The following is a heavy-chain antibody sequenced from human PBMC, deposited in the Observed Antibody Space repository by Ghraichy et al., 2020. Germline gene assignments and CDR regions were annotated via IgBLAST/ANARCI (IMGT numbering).Heavy chain of an antibody. J-gene: IGHJ6*02. CDR1: GFTFSSYN. CDR2: ISSSFSPI. CDR3: ARAPTGYGLDV. V-gene: IGHV3-48*02. Sequence: GGSLRLSCAASGFTFSSYNMNWVRQAPGKGPEWISYISSSFSPIYYADSVKGRFTISRDNAKSLLFLQMNGLRDEDTAVYYCARAPTGYGLDVWGQGTTVTVSS. D-gene: IGHD1-14*01.